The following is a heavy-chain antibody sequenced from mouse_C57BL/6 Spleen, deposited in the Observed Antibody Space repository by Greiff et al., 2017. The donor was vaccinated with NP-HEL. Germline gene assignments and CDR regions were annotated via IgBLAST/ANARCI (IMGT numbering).Heavy chain of an antibody. J-gene: IGHJ4*01. D-gene: IGHD4-1*01. CDR3: ARDGNWPYAMDY. V-gene: IGHV1-55*01. CDR1: GYTFTSDW. Sequence: QVQLQQPGAELVKPGDSVKMSCKASGYTFTSDWITWVKQRPGQGLEWIGDIYPGSGSTNYNEKLKSKATLTVDTSSSTAYMQLSSLTSEDSAVYYCARDGNWPYAMDYWGQGTSVTVSS. CDR2: IYPGSGST.